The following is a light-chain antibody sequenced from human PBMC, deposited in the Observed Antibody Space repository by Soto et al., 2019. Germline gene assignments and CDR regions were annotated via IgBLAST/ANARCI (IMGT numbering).Light chain of an antibody. CDR3: SSYTSSSTVV. J-gene: IGLJ2*01. V-gene: IGLV2-14*01. CDR2: DVS. Sequence: QSALTQPASVSGFPGQSITISCPGTSRDVGGYNYVSWYQQHPGKAPQLMIYDVSNRPSGVSNRFSGSKSGNTASLTISGLQAEDEADYYCSSYTSSSTVVFGGGTKLTVL. CDR1: SRDVGGYNY.